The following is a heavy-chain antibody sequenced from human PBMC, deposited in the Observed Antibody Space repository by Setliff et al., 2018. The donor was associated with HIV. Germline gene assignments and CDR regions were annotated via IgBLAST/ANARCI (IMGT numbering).Heavy chain of an antibody. V-gene: IGHV1-18*01. CDR2: INPYNGNT. Sequence: ASVKVSCKASGYTFINYGISWLRQAPGQGLEWVGWINPYNGNTKYGQKFQGTVTMTRDTTTSTAYLELRRLRSDDTAVYFCASGGPARFSLLYWFDPWGQGTLVTVSS. J-gene: IGHJ5*02. CDR3: ASGGPARFSLLYWFDP. D-gene: IGHD3-10*01. CDR1: GYTFINYG.